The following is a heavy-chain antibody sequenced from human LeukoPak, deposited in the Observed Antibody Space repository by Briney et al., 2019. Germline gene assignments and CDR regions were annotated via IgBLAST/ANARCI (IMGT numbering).Heavy chain of an antibody. J-gene: IGHJ3*02. Sequence: SETLSLTCTVSGGSISSYYWSWIRQPPGKGLEWIGYIYYSGSTNYNPSLKSRVTISVDTSKNQFSLKLSSVTAADTAVYYCARDRPRWDGYSGGAFDIWGQGTMVTVSS. CDR1: GGSISSYY. CDR3: ARDRPRWDGYSGGAFDI. CDR2: IYYSGST. V-gene: IGHV4-59*01. D-gene: IGHD5-24*01.